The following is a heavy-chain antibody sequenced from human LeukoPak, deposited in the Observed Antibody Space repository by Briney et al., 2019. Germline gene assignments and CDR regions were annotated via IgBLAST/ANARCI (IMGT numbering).Heavy chain of an antibody. D-gene: IGHD6-19*01. CDR1: GDSLDNLY. CDR2: VKVGGDT. Sequence: SETLSLTCAVYGDSLDNLYWSWVRQSPGKGLEWIGEVKVGGDTKYNPSLKSRVTMAADTSRNQFSLRLTFVTAADTAIYYCARSFGWYGLDVWGQGALVTVSS. CDR3: ARSFGWYGLDV. J-gene: IGHJ4*02. V-gene: IGHV4-34*01.